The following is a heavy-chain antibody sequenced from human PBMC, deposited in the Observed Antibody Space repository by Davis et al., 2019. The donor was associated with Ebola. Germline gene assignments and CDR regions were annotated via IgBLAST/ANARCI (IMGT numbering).Heavy chain of an antibody. CDR1: GFTFSRYG. Sequence: GESLKISCAASGFTFSRYGFHWVRQAPGKGLEWVAFIRFDARSDYYIDSVKGRFSISRDNSKDTLYLQMNSLRAEDTAVYYCARVADYYGSGSYYSPNYWGQGTLVTVSS. D-gene: IGHD3-10*01. J-gene: IGHJ4*02. V-gene: IGHV3-30*02. CDR3: ARVADYYGSGSYYSPNY. CDR2: IRFDARSD.